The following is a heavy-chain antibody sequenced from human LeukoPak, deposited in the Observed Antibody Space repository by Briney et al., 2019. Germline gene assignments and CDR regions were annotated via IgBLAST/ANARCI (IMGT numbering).Heavy chain of an antibody. V-gene: IGHV3-30*18. CDR1: GFTFSSYG. J-gene: IGHJ4*02. CDR3: AKDDPYSSSWTVKYFDY. Sequence: GRSLRLSCAASGFTFSSYGMHWVRQAPGKGLEWVAVISYDGSNKYYADSVKGRFTISRDNSKNTLYLQMNSLRAEDTAVYYCAKDDPYSSSWTVKYFDYWGQGTLVTVSS. CDR2: ISYDGSNK. D-gene: IGHD6-13*01.